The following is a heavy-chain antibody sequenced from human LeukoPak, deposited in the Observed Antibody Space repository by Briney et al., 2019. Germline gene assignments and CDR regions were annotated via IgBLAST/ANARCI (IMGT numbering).Heavy chain of an antibody. CDR2: ISTSSIYI. V-gene: IGHV3-21*01. CDR3: AKDTVKVSTISRVPHYTDV. J-gene: IGHJ6*03. D-gene: IGHD5/OR15-5a*01. Sequence: PGGSLRLSCAVSGFIFSSYSMNWVRQAPGKGLEWVSSISTSSIYIYYADSVKGRFTISRDNAKNSLYLQMNSLRAEDTAVYYCAKDTVKVSTISRVPHYTDVWGKGTTVTISS. CDR1: GFIFSSYS.